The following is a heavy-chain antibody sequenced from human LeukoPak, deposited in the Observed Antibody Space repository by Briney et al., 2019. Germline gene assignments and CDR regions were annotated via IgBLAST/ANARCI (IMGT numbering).Heavy chain of an antibody. CDR2: IYYSGST. CDR3: AKDSSGSYQDFDY. D-gene: IGHD3-10*01. CDR1: GGSISSNSYY. V-gene: IGHV4-39*01. Sequence: SETLSLTCAVSGGSISSNSYYWGWIRQPPGKGLEWIGSIYYSGSTYYNPSLKSRVTISVDTSKNQFSLKLSSVTAADTAVYYCAKDSSGSYQDFDYWGQGTLVTVSS. J-gene: IGHJ4*02.